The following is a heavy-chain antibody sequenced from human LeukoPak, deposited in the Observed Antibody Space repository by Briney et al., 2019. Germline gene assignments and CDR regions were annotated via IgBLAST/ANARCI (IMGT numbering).Heavy chain of an antibody. V-gene: IGHV5-10-1*04. D-gene: IGHD2-15*01. CDR1: GYIFTSHW. Sequence: MAGESLKISCQGSGYIFTSHWISWVRQMPGKGLEWMGRIAPSDSYANYSPSFQGQVSISADKSISTAYLQWSSLKASDTAMYYCARHRDCGDGNCYPDYWGQGTLVTVSS. J-gene: IGHJ4*02. CDR2: IAPSDSYA. CDR3: ARHRDCGDGNCYPDY.